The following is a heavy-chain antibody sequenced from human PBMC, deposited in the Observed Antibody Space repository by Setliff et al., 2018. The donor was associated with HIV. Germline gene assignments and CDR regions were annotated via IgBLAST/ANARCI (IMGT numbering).Heavy chain of an antibody. Sequence: SCAASGFTVSSNYMSWVRQAPGKGLEWVSVIYSGGSTYYADSVKGRFTISRDNSKNTLYLQMNSLRAVDTAVYYCARFCSGGSCPDYWGQGTLVTVSS. D-gene: IGHD2-15*01. CDR1: GFTVSSNY. V-gene: IGHV3-53*05. CDR2: IYSGGST. J-gene: IGHJ4*02. CDR3: ARFCSGGSCPDY.